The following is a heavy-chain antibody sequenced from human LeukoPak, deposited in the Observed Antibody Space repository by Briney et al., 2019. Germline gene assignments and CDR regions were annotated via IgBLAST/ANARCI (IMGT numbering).Heavy chain of an antibody. D-gene: IGHD3-10*01. V-gene: IGHV3-48*02. CDR2: IIMSGRSK. J-gene: IGHJ4*02. CDR3: VREDPSEYGSIDY. CDR1: GFTFSTYS. Sequence: RRSLRLSCAASGFTFSTYSMNWVRQAPRKGLEWVAYIIMSGRSKTYADSVKGRLAISRENAKNSLYLQMNSLRDEDKAVYYCVREDPSEYGSIDYWGQGTLVTVSS.